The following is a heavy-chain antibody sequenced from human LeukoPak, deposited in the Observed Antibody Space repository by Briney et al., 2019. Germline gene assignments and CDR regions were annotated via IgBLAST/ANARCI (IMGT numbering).Heavy chain of an antibody. CDR1: GFTFSNYA. Sequence: GSLRLSCAASGFTFSNYALSWVRQAPGKGLEWVSDISGSGGSTYYADSVKGRFTISRDNSKNTMYLQMNSLRAEDTAVYYCAKTMIVVVRSAFDIWGQGTMVTVSS. CDR3: AKTMIVVVRSAFDI. CDR2: ISGSGGST. V-gene: IGHV3-23*01. J-gene: IGHJ3*02. D-gene: IGHD3-22*01.